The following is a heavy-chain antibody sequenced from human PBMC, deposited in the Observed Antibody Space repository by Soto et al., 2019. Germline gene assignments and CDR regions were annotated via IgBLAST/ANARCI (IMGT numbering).Heavy chain of an antibody. J-gene: IGHJ4*02. CDR2: ISAYNGNT. D-gene: IGHD3-3*01. Sequence: GASVKVSCKASGYTFSSYGIRWVRQGPGQGLEWMGWISAYNGNTNYAQKLQGRVTMTTDTSTSTAYMELRSLRSDDTAVYYCARFEWSGYYIFLDYWGQGTLVTVSS. CDR3: ARFEWSGYYIFLDY. V-gene: IGHV1-18*01. CDR1: GYTFSSYG.